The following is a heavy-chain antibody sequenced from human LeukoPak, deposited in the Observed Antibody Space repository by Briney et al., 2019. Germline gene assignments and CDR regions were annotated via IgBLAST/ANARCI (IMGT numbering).Heavy chain of an antibody. Sequence: GGSLRLSCAASGFTFSSSWMSWVRQAPGKGLEWVSALSGSGGSTYYADSVKGRFTISRDNSKNTLYLQMNSLRAEDTAVYYCAKGYCSSTSCYSRFDPWGQGTLVTVSS. CDR2: LSGSGGST. CDR3: AKGYCSSTSCYSRFDP. CDR1: GFTFSSSW. J-gene: IGHJ5*02. D-gene: IGHD2-2*02. V-gene: IGHV3-23*01.